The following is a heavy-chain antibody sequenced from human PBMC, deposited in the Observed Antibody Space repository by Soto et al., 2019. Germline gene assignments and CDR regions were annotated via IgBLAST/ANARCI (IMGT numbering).Heavy chain of an antibody. V-gene: IGHV3-9*01. D-gene: IGHD5-18*01. Sequence: EVQLEESGGALVQPGRSLRLSCAASGFTFDDYAMYWVRKVLGKGLEWVSSISWNSGNIGYADSVKGRFTTSRDNAENSLYLQMNSLRPEDTALYYCVRSKGGYSYGTPFDYWGQGTLVTVSS. CDR3: VRSKGGYSYGTPFDY. CDR1: GFTFDDYA. J-gene: IGHJ4*02. CDR2: ISWNSGNI.